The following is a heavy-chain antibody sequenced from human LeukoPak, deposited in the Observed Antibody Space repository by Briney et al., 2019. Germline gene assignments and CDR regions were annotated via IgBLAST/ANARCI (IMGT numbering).Heavy chain of an antibody. D-gene: IGHD3-22*01. Sequence: GGSLRLSCAASGFTFNNYAMNWVRQAPGKGLEWVSSVSGSGDNTYYADSVKGRFTTSRDNSKNTLYLQMNSLRAEDTAVYYCARRYYDSSGYNFWGQGTLVTVSS. CDR3: ARRYYDSSGYNF. CDR1: GFTFNNYA. CDR2: VSGSGDNT. J-gene: IGHJ4*02. V-gene: IGHV3-23*01.